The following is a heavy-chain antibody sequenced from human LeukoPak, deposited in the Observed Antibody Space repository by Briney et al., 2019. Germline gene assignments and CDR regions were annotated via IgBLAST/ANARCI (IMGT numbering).Heavy chain of an antibody. CDR1: GFTFSSYG. CDR2: ISYDGSNK. CDR3: AKLYAEGSGSYYLDAFDI. V-gene: IGHV3-30*18. J-gene: IGHJ3*02. Sequence: PGGSLRLSCAASGFTFSSYGMHWVRQAPGKGLGWVAIISYDGSNKYYADSVKGRFTISRDNSKNTLYLQMNSPRAEDTAVYYCAKLYAEGSGSYYLDAFDIWGQGTMVTVSS. D-gene: IGHD3-10*01.